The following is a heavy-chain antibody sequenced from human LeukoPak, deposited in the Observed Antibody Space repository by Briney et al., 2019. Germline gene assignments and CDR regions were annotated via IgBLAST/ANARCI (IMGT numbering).Heavy chain of an antibody. Sequence: PGGSLRLSCAASGFIVSSNYMSWVRQASGKGLEWVSVIYSGGSTYYADSVKGRFTISRDNSKSTLYLQMNSLRAEDTAVYYCARSSSDIAARPIDYWGQGTLVTVSS. CDR1: GFIVSSNY. CDR3: ARSSSDIAARPIDY. V-gene: IGHV3-53*01. J-gene: IGHJ4*02. D-gene: IGHD6-6*01. CDR2: IYSGGST.